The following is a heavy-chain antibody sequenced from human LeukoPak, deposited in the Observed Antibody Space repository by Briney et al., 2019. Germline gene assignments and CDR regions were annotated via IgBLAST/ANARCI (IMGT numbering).Heavy chain of an antibody. J-gene: IGHJ4*02. CDR3: ARRSSWLFYCDY. CDR2: IYYSGST. CDR1: GGSISSYY. V-gene: IGHV4-59*08. Sequence: PSETLSLTCTVSGGSISSYYWSWIRQPPGKGLEWIGYIYYSGSTNYNPPLKSRVTISVDTPKNQFSLKLSSVTDADTAVYYCARRSSWLFYCDYWGQGTLVTVSS. D-gene: IGHD6-13*01.